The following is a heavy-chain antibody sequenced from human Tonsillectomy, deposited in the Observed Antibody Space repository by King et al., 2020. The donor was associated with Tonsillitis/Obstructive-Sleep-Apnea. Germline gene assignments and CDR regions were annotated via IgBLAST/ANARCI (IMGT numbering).Heavy chain of an antibody. D-gene: IGHD2-8*01. J-gene: IGHJ4*02. CDR1: GFTFSSYA. Sequence: VQLVESGGGLVQPGGSLRLSCAASGFTFSSYAMNWVRQAPGKGLEWVSAISGSGGSTYYPDYVKGRFTISRDNSKNTLYLQMNSLRAEDTVVYYCTKSQIACTIGVCYITDQRIFDYWGQGTLVTVSS. V-gene: IGHV3-23*04. CDR2: ISGSGGST. CDR3: TKSQIACTIGVCYITDQRIFDY.